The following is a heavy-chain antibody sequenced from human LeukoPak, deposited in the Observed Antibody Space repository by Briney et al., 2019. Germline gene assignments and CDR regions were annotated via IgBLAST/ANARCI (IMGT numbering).Heavy chain of an antibody. CDR2: IWHDGGRK. D-gene: IGHD5-12*01. CDR1: GFTFSTHG. CDR3: ARDIGNSGFNLDY. J-gene: IGHJ4*02. Sequence: GRSLRLSCVVSGFTFSTHGFRWVRQAPGKGREWVSVIWHDGGRKEYADSVRGRFTISRDNSNLYLQMNSLRAEDTAIYYCARDIGNSGFNLDYWGQGTPVTVSS. V-gene: IGHV3-33*01.